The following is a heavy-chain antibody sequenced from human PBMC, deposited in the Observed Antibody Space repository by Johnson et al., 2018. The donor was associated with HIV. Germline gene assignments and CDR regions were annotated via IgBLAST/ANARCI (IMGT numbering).Heavy chain of an antibody. D-gene: IGHD3-10*01. CDR2: IKEDGSEK. CDR1: GFTFSSNW. Sequence: VQLVESGGGVVQPGRSLRLSCAASGFTFSSNWMNWVRQAPGKGLQWVANIKEDGSEKYYVDSVRGRFTISRDNAKNSLYLQMNSLRVEDTAVYYCARPIARGASDIWGQGTMVTVSS. J-gene: IGHJ3*02. V-gene: IGHV3-7*05. CDR3: ARPIARGASDI.